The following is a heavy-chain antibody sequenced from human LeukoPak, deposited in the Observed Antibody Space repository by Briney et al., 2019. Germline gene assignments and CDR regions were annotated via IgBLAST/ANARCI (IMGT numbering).Heavy chain of an antibody. CDR2: ISSSSSYI. V-gene: IGHV3-21*01. CDR3: ARAASSETWKSGYDFDY. CDR1: GFTFSSYS. J-gene: IGHJ4*02. Sequence: GGSLRLSYAASGFTFSSYSMNWVRQAPGKGLEWVSSISSSSSYIYYADSVKGRFTISRDNAKNSLYLQMNSLRAEDTAVYYCARAASSETWKSGYDFDYWGQGTLVTVSS. D-gene: IGHD5-12*01.